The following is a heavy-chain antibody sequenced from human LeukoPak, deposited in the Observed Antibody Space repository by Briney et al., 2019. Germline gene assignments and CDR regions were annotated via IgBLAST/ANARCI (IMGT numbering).Heavy chain of an antibody. D-gene: IGHD1-26*01. CDR2: IYYSGST. J-gene: IGHJ5*02. V-gene: IGHV4-39*07. CDR1: GGSISSSSYY. Sequence: KASETLSLTCTVSGGSISSSSYYWGWIRQPPGKGLEWIGSIYYSGSTYYNPSLKSRVTISVDTSKNQFSLKLSSVTAADTAVYYCSTTQFSDWFDPWGQGTLVTVSS. CDR3: STTQFSDWFDP.